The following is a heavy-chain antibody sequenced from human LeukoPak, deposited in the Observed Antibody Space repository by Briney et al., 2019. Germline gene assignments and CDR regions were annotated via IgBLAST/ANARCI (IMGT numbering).Heavy chain of an antibody. CDR1: GFSRSSFT. D-gene: IGHD3-22*01. V-gene: IGHV3-21*01. CDR2: ISSSSSYI. J-gene: IGHJ4*02. CDR3: ARAGSGYRDSIDY. Sequence: GGSLRLSCAASGFSRSSFTMNWVRQAPGKGLEWVSSISSSSSYIYYADSVKGRFTISRDNAKKSLYLQMNSLRVEDTAVYYCARAGSGYRDSIDYWGQGTLVTVSS.